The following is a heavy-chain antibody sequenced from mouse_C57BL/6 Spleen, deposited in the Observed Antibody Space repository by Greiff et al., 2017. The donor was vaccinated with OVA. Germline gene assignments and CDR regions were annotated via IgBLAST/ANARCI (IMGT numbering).Heavy chain of an antibody. V-gene: IGHV1-26*01. CDR3: ARTYDYLIFDY. Sequence: VQLQQSGPELVKPGASVKISCKASGYTFTDYYMNWVKQSHGKSLEWIGDINPNNGGTSYNQKFKGKATLTVDKSSSTAYMELRSLTSEDSAVYYCARTYDYLIFDYWGQGTTLTVSS. CDR2: INPNNGGT. J-gene: IGHJ2*01. CDR1: GYTFTDYY. D-gene: IGHD2-4*01.